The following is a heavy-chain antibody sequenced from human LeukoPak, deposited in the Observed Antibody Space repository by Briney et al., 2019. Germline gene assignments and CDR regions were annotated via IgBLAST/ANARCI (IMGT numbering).Heavy chain of an antibody. CDR3: MRHVQYCGGGKCHDHFDS. J-gene: IGHJ4*02. CDR2: IGNLLYEGST. Sequence: SETLSLTCTVSGASMTSTIHYWGWIRQTPGKGLEWIGNIGNLLYEGSTYYSPSLQSRVTISVDTSKNQLSLKLLSVTAADTAFYFCMRHVQYCGGGKCHDHFDSWGQGTLVTVSS. V-gene: IGHV4-39*01. D-gene: IGHD2-15*01. CDR1: GASMTSTIHY.